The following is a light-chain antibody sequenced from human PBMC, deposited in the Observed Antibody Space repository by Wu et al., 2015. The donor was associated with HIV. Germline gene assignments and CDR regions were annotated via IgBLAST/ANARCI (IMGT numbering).Light chain of an antibody. V-gene: IGKV3-11*01. CDR2: DAS. CDR1: QSIGSD. J-gene: IGKJ2*01. CDR3: QQRRYWPLYT. Sequence: EIVMTQSPATLSVFPGERATLSCRASQSIGSDLAWYQQKPGQAPRLLIYDASNRATGIPARFSGSGSGTDFTLTISSLEPEDFAVYYCQQRRYWPLYTFGQGTKLEIK.